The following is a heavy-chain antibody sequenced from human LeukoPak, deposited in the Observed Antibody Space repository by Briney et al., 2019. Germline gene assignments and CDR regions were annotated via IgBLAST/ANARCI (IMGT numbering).Heavy chain of an antibody. D-gene: IGHD1-7*01. CDR3: ARELELFAFDI. J-gene: IGHJ3*02. V-gene: IGHV3-48*03. CDR2: ISSSGSTI. Sequence: GGSLRPSCAASGFTFSSYEMNWVRQAPGKGLEWVSYISSSGSTIYYADSVKGRLTISRDNAKNSLYLQMNSLRAEDTAVYYCARELELFAFDIWGQGTMVTVSS. CDR1: GFTFSSYE.